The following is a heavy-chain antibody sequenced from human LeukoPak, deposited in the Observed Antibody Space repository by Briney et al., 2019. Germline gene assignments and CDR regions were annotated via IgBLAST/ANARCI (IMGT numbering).Heavy chain of an antibody. CDR2: VCYDGSNK. J-gene: IGHJ4*02. V-gene: IGHV3-33*01. CDR3: ACTRSGSYLLLDY. Sequence: PGRSLRLSCAASGFTFSTYGMHWVRQAPGKGLEWVAAVCYDGSNKYYADSVKGRFTISRDNSKNTLYLQMNSLRAEDTAVYYCACTRSGSYLLLDYWGQGTLATVSS. D-gene: IGHD3-10*01. CDR1: GFTFSTYG.